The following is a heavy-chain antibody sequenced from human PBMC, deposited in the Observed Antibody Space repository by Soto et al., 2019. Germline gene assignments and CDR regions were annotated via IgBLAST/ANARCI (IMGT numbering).Heavy chain of an antibody. CDR1: GYTFTGYY. CDR2: INPNSGGT. Sequence: ASVKVSCKASGYTFTGYYMHWVRQAPGQGLEGMGWINPNSGGTNYAQKFQGRVTMTRDTSISTAYMELSRLRCDDTAVYYCARVNVHISGYYLLFDHWGQGTLVTVSS. V-gene: IGHV1-2*02. D-gene: IGHD3-22*01. CDR3: ARVNVHISGYYLLFDH. J-gene: IGHJ4*02.